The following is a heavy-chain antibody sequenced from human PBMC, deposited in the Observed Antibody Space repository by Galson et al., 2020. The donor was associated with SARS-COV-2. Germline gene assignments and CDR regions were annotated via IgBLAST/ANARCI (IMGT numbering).Heavy chain of an antibody. Sequence: GGSLRLSCAASGFTFSSYAMHWVRQAPGKGLEWVAVISYDGSNKYYADSVKGRSTISRDNSKNTLYLQMNSLRAEDTAVYYCARPVVVYYGMDVWGQGTTVTVSS. CDR3: ARPVVVYYGMDV. J-gene: IGHJ6*02. CDR2: ISYDGSNK. V-gene: IGHV3-30*04. CDR1: GFTFSSYA. D-gene: IGHD2-21*01.